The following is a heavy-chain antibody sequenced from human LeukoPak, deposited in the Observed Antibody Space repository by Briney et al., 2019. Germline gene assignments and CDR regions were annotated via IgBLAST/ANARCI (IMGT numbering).Heavy chain of an antibody. CDR1: GFTFGSYA. Sequence: PGGSLRLSCAASGFTFGSYAMSWVRQAPGKGLEWVSVIYSGGSTYYADSVKGRFTISRDNAKRSLFLQMNSLRAEDTAVYYCVREVYGSDFFDYWGRGTLVTVSS. CDR3: VREVYGSDFFDY. CDR2: IYSGGST. J-gene: IGHJ4*02. V-gene: IGHV3-66*01. D-gene: IGHD6-19*01.